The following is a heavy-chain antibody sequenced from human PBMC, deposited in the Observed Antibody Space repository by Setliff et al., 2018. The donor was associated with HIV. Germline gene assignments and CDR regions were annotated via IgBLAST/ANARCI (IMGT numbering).Heavy chain of an antibody. Sequence: SETLSLTCTVSGGSISSSSYYWGWIRQPPGKGREWIGNIYYSGSTYYNPSLKSRVTISVDTSKNQFSLKLSSVTAADTAVYYCAGSIVVVTAAPLTWGQGTLVTVSS. J-gene: IGHJ5*02. D-gene: IGHD2-21*02. V-gene: IGHV4-39*01. CDR3: AGSIVVVTAAPLT. CDR1: GGSISSSSYY. CDR2: IYYSGST.